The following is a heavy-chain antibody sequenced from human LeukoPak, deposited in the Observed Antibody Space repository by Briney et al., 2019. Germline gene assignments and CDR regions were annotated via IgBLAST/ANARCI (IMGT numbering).Heavy chain of an antibody. D-gene: IGHD3-10*01. J-gene: IGHJ5*02. Sequence: ASVKVSCKASGYTFTSYGISWVRQAPGQGLEWMGWISAYNGNTNYAQKLQGRVTMTTDISTSTAYMELRSLRSDDTAVYYCAASKITMVRGEINWFDPWGQGTLVTVSS. CDR3: AASKITMVRGEINWFDP. CDR2: ISAYNGNT. V-gene: IGHV1-18*01. CDR1: GYTFTSYG.